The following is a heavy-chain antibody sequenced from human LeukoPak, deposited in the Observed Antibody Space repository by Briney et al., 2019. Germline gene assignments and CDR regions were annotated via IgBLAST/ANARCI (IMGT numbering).Heavy chain of an antibody. V-gene: IGHV3-23*01. CDR2: ISSDGSGT. CDR1: GFTFNSSV. Sequence: GGSLRLSCADSGFTFNSSVLSWVRQAPGKGLEWVSTISSDGSGTYYADSVKGRFTISRDNSKNTLHLQMSSLKVDDTADYFCTKGGRSTGPFAPWGQGTLVTVSS. CDR3: TKGGRSTGPFAP. J-gene: IGHJ5*02. D-gene: IGHD1-14*01.